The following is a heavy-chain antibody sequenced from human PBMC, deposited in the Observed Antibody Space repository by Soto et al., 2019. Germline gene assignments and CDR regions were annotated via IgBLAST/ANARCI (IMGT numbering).Heavy chain of an antibody. CDR3: AKWGSSNYYYGMDV. D-gene: IGHD7-27*01. CDR1: GFTFSSYA. CDR2: ISGSGGST. J-gene: IGHJ6*02. Sequence: PGGSLRLSCAASGFTFSSYAMSWVRQAPGKGLEWVSAISGSGGSTYYADSVKGRFTISRDNSKNTLYLQMNSLRAEDTAVYYCAKWGSSNYYYGMDVWGQGTTVTVSS. V-gene: IGHV3-23*01.